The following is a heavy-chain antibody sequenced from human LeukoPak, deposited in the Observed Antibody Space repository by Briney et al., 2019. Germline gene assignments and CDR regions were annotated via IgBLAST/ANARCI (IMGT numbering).Heavy chain of an antibody. D-gene: IGHD3-9*01. V-gene: IGHV4-4*02. CDR1: GGSISSSNW. CDR2: IYHSGST. CDR3: VLRYFDWLLYY. Sequence: PSETLSLTYAVSGGSISSSNWWSWVRQPPGKGLEWIGEIYHSGSTNYNPPLKSRVTISVDKSKNQFSLKLSSVTAADTAVYYCVLRYFDWLLYYWGQGTLVTVSS. J-gene: IGHJ4*02.